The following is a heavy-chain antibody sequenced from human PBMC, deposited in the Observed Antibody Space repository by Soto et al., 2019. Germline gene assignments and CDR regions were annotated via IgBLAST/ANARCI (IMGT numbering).Heavy chain of an antibody. D-gene: IGHD3-10*01. Sequence: EVQLLESGGGLVQPGGSLRLSCAASGFTFSSYAMSWVRQAPGKGLEWVSAISRSDGSTYYTYSVKGRFTISRDNSKNTLYLQMNSLRADDTAVYYCAKVGSGPWGQGTLVTVSS. CDR2: ISRSDGST. J-gene: IGHJ5*02. CDR3: AKVGSGP. V-gene: IGHV3-23*01. CDR1: GFTFSSYA.